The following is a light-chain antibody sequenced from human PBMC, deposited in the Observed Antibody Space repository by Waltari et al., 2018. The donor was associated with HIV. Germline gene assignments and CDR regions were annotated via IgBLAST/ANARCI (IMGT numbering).Light chain of an antibody. V-gene: IGKV1-39*01. J-gene: IGKJ3*01. CDR3: QESYRAPFT. Sequence: DTKMTQSSSCLHAAVGDRVTLPCRASQSISTDVCWYQQKPGNAPKLLICGASSLQRGVPSRFSVSGSGTDFTLTIISLQPEDFATYYCQESYRAPFTFGPGTKVD. CDR2: GAS. CDR1: QSISTD.